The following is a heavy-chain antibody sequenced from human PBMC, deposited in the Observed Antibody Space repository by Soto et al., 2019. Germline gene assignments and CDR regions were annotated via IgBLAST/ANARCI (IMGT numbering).Heavy chain of an antibody. CDR1: GGSISSYY. Sequence: SETLSLTCTVSGGSISSYYWSWIRQPPGKGLEWIGYIYYSGSTDYNPSLKSRVTISVDRSKNQFSLKLSSVTAADTAVYFCARASLGYCSSNSCYVHYYFIAVSGQRTTV. V-gene: IGHV4-59*01. CDR3: ARASLGYCSSNSCYVHYYFIAV. CDR2: IYYSGST. J-gene: IGHJ6*03. D-gene: IGHD2-2*01.